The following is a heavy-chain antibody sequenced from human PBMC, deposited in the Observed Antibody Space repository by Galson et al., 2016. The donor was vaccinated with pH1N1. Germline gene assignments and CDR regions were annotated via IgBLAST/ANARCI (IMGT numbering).Heavy chain of an antibody. Sequence: SVKVSCKASGYSFANFGINWVRQAPGQGLDWMGWISPYNGNTDYAQRFQGRLTMTTDGSTSTAYMHLKGLTSDDTAVYYCATGHYYETSGYAADYWGQGTLGTLSS. D-gene: IGHD3-22*01. CDR1: GYSFANFG. J-gene: IGHJ4*02. V-gene: IGHV1-18*01. CDR2: ISPYNGNT. CDR3: ATGHYYETSGYAADY.